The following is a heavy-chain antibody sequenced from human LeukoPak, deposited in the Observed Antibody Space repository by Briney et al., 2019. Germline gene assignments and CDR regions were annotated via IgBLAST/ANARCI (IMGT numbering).Heavy chain of an antibody. J-gene: IGHJ6*03. D-gene: IGHD2-15*01. V-gene: IGHV4-30-4*08. CDR2: IHYSGST. CDR1: DGSINSGDYY. Sequence: SEPLSLTCTVSDGSINSGDYYWSWIRQPPGKGLEWIGYIHYSGSTYYNPSLKSRVTISVDTSKNQISLKVRYVTATDTAVYFCARPSAAAKPDYYYYMHVWVKGTTVTVSS. CDR3: ARPSAAAKPDYYYYMHV.